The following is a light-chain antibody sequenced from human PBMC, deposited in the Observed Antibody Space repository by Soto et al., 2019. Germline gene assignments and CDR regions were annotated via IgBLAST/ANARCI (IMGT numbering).Light chain of an antibody. CDR1: QGIGDT. CDR2: DTS. CDR3: QPDNKCTRT. V-gene: IGKV3-15*01. J-gene: IGKJ4*01. Sequence: ISQDPVGRLVSHGEGVTLSCRASQGIGDTLAWYQHKPGQTPRLLIYDTSTRATGVPARFSGSRSGPEFTLTIISRQSVEFAVYYCQPDNKCTRTFGGGTKVHI.